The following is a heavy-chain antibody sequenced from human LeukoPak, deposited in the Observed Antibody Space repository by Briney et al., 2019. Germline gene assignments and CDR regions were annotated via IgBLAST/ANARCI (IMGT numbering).Heavy chain of an antibody. J-gene: IGHJ3*02. D-gene: IGHD2-2*02. V-gene: IGHV4-34*01. Sequence: PSETLSLTCAVYGGSFSGYYWSWIRQPPGKGLEWIGEINHSGSTNYNPSLKSRVTISVDTSKNQFSLKLSSVTAADTAVYYCARAGRYCSSTSCYISDAFDIWGQGTMVTVSS. CDR2: INHSGST. CDR3: ARAGRYCSSTSCYISDAFDI. CDR1: GGSFSGYY.